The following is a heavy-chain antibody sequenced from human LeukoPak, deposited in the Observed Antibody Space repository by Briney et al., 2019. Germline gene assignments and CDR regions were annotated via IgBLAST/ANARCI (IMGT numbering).Heavy chain of an antibody. J-gene: IGHJ4*02. D-gene: IGHD6-6*01. V-gene: IGHV3-21*01. Sequence: GGSLRLSCAASGFTFSSYSMNWVRQAPGKGLEWVSSISSSSSYIYYADSVKGRFTISRDNAKNSLYLQMNSLRAEDTAVYYCARAPYSSSSEIDYWGQGTLVTVSS. CDR1: GFTFSSYS. CDR2: ISSSSSYI. CDR3: ARAPYSSSSEIDY.